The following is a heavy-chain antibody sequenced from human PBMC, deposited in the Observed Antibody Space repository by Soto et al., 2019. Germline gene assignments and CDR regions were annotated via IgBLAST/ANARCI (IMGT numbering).Heavy chain of an antibody. CDR1: GYTFTSYG. CDR3: ARDRCYDILTGYYIIDAY. CDR2: ISAYNGNT. J-gene: IGHJ4*02. Sequence: ASVKVSCKASGYTFTSYGISWVRQAPGQGLEWMGWISAYNGNTNYAQKLQGRVAMTTDTSTSTAYMELRSLRSDDTAVYYCARDRCYDILTGYYIIDAYWAQGTLVTVSS. V-gene: IGHV1-18*01. D-gene: IGHD3-9*01.